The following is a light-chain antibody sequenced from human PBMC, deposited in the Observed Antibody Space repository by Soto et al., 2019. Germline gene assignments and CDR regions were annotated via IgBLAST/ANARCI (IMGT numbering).Light chain of an antibody. J-gene: IGKJ4*01. CDR1: QSISSY. Sequence: DIQMTQSPSSLSASVGDRVTITCRASQSISSYLHWYQQKPGKAPKLLIYAASSLQSGVTSRFSGSGSGTDFTLTISRLQPEDFATYYCQRSFSTPLTFGGGTKVEIK. V-gene: IGKV1-39*01. CDR2: AAS. CDR3: QRSFSTPLT.